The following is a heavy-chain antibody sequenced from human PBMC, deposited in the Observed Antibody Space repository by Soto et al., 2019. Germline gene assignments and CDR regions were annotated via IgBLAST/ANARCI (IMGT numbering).Heavy chain of an antibody. CDR2: IYYSGST. CDR3: ARGLDSSGYYRLSWFDP. V-gene: IGHV4-31*03. J-gene: IGHJ5*02. D-gene: IGHD3-22*01. Sequence: NPSETLSLTCTVSGGSISSGGYYWSWIRQHPGKGLEWIGYIYYSGSTYYNPSLKSRVTISVDTSKNQYSLKLSSVTAADTAVYYCARGLDSSGYYRLSWFDPWGQGTLVTVSS. CDR1: GGSISSGGYY.